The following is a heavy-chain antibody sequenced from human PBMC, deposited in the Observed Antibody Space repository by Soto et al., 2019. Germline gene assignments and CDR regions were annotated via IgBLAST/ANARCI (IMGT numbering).Heavy chain of an antibody. D-gene: IGHD3-16*01. J-gene: IGHJ4*02. CDR3: ARRWGDYFDY. Sequence: NPSETLSLTCTVSGGSISSYYWSWIRQPPGKGLEWIGYIYYSGSTNYNPSLKSRVTISVDTSKNQFSLKLSSVTAADTAVYYCARRWGDYFDYWGQGTLVTVSS. CDR2: IYYSGST. CDR1: GGSISSYY. V-gene: IGHV4-59*08.